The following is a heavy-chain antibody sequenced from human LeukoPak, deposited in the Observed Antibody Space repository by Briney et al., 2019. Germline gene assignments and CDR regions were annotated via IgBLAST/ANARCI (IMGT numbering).Heavy chain of an antibody. CDR1: GFTFSSYS. V-gene: IGHV3-21*01. CDR2: ISSSSSHI. Sequence: GGSLRLSCAASGFTFSSYSMNWVRQAPGKGLEWVSSISSSSSHIYYADSVKGRFSIFRDNARNSLYLQMNNLRAEDTAVYYCARDLEVEKYQPTGPIDYWGQGTLVTVSS. CDR3: ARDLEVEKYQPTGPIDY. D-gene: IGHD2-2*01. J-gene: IGHJ4*02.